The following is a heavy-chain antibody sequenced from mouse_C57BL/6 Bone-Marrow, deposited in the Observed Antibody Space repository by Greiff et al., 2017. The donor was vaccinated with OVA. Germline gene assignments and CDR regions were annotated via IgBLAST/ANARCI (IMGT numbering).Heavy chain of an antibody. Sequence: VQLKESGPELVKPGASVEISCKASGYSFTGYYMNWVKQSPEKSLEWIGEINPSTGGTTYNEKFKAKATLTVDKSSSTAYMQLKSLTSEDSAVDYCARGGASPFAYWGQGTLVTVSA. D-gene: IGHD1-1*02. CDR3: ARGGASPFAY. V-gene: IGHV1-42*01. CDR1: GYSFTGYY. J-gene: IGHJ3*01. CDR2: INPSTGGT.